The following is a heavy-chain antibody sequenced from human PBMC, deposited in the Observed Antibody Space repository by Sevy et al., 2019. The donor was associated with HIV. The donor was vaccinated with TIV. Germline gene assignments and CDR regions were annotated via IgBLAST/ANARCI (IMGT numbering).Heavy chain of an antibody. D-gene: IGHD3-3*01. V-gene: IGHV4-59*01. CDR2: IYYSGST. J-gene: IGHJ5*02. Sequence: SETLSLTCTVSGGSISSYYWSWIRQPPGKGLEWIGYIYYSGSTNYNPSLKSRVTISVYTSKNQFSLKLSSVTAADTAVYYCARVGYDFWSGYIAKTKFDPWGQGTLVTVSS. CDR1: GGSISSYY. CDR3: ARVGYDFWSGYIAKTKFDP.